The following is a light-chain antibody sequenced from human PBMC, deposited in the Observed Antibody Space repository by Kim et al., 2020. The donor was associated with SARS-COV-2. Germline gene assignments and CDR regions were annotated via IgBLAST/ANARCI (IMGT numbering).Light chain of an antibody. J-gene: IGKJ1*01. CDR2: DAS. CDR1: QSINKW. CDR3: QQYHAYWT. V-gene: IGKV1-5*01. Sequence: IQMTQSPSTLSASVGDRVTITCRASQSINKWFAWYQQKPGTAPKLLIYDASTLESGVPSRFSGSGSETEFTLTISSLQPDDLATYYCQQYHAYWTFGQGTKVDIK.